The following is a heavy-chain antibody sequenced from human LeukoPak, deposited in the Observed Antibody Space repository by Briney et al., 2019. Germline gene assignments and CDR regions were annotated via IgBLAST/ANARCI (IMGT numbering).Heavy chain of an antibody. CDR2: IYYSGST. CDR1: GGSISSYY. D-gene: IGHD6-13*01. J-gene: IGHJ4*02. CDR3: ARARAPYSSSWQYYFDC. V-gene: IGHV4-59*01. Sequence: PSETLSLTCTVSGGSISSYYWSWIRQPPGKGLEWIGYIYYSGSTNYNPSLKSRVTISVDTSKNQFSLKLSSVTAADTAVYYCARARAPYSSSWQYYFDCWGQGTLVTVSS.